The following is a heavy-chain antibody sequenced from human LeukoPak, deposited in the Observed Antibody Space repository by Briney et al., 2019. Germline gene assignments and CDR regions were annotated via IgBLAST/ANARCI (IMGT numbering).Heavy chain of an antibody. J-gene: IGHJ4*02. CDR2: ISAYNGNT. D-gene: IGHD6-13*01. Sequence: ASVKVSCKASGYTFTSYGISWVRQAPGQGLEWMGWISAYNGNTNYAQKLQGRVTMTTDTSTSTAYMELRSLRSDDTAVYYCARESFDSSSWYGPDYWGQGTLVTVSS. V-gene: IGHV1-18*01. CDR1: GYTFTSYG. CDR3: ARESFDSSSWYGPDY.